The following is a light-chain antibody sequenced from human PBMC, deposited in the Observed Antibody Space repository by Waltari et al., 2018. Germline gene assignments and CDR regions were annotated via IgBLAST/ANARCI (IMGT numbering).Light chain of an antibody. V-gene: IGKV1-33*01. Sequence: DIEMTQSPSSLSASVGDRVTITCQASQDINNHLNWYQQKPGKAPKVLIYDASNLETGVPTRFSGSGSGTNFIFTISSRQPEDIGAYYCLQYDNLPLIFGGGTKVEIK. CDR1: QDINNH. CDR2: DAS. CDR3: LQYDNLPLI. J-gene: IGKJ4*01.